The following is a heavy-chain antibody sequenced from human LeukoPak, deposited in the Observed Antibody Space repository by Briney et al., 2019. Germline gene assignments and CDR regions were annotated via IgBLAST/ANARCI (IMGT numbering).Heavy chain of an antibody. D-gene: IGHD5-24*01. CDR3: AKNFGWQQFDY. CDR2: VNPDGSVK. V-gene: IGHV3-7*01. CDR1: GFTFSSHW. J-gene: IGHJ4*02. Sequence: GGSLRLSCAASGFTFSSHWMDWVRQAPGKGLEWVANVNPDGSVKHYVDSVKGRYTISRDNTKNSLYLEMNSLRAEDTAVYYCAKNFGWQQFDYWGQGTLVTVSS.